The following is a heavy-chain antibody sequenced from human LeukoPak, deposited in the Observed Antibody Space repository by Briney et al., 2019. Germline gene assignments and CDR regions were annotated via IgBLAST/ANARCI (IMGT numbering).Heavy chain of an antibody. Sequence: TGGSLRLSCAASGFIFSSYGMHWVRQAPGKGLEWVAVTWYDGSNKYCADAVKGRFTISRDNSKNTLYLQMNSLRAEDTAVYFCARDHGDYSGKDYWGQGTLVTVSS. CDR2: TWYDGSNK. CDR1: GFIFSSYG. V-gene: IGHV3-33*01. D-gene: IGHD4-17*01. CDR3: ARDHGDYSGKDY. J-gene: IGHJ4*02.